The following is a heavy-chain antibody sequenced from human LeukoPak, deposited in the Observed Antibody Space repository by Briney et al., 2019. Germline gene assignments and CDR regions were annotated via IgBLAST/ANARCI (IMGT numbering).Heavy chain of an antibody. J-gene: IGHJ3*02. CDR2: IGSSGSTI. CDR1: GFTFSDYY. Sequence: GGSLRLSCAASGFTFSDYYMSSIRQAPGKGLEWVSYIGSSGSTIYYADSVKGRFTISRDNAKNSLYLQMNSLRAEDTAVYYCARDPPNFDIWGQGTMVTVSS. CDR3: ARDPPNFDI. V-gene: IGHV3-11*04.